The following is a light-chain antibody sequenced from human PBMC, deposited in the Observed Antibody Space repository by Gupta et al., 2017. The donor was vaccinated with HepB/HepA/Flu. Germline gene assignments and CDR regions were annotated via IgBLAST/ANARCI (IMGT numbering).Light chain of an antibody. Sequence: QSALXQPASVSGSPGQSITISCTGTNSDVGSHDVVSWYQQHPGKVPKLMIYEVTQRPSGVSGRFSGSKSGNTASLTISGLQAEDEADYYCCSYAGSSVLVFGGGTKLTVL. CDR2: EVT. J-gene: IGLJ3*02. CDR3: CSYAGSSVLV. V-gene: IGLV2-23*02. CDR1: NSDVGSHDV.